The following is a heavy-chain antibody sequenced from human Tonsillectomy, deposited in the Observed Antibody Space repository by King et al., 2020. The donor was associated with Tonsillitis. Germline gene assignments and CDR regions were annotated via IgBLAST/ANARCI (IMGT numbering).Heavy chain of an antibody. CDR1: GFTFSSYS. D-gene: IGHD3-3*01. V-gene: IGHV3-48*01. Sequence: VQLVESGGGLVQPGGSLRLSCAASGFTFSSYSMNWVRQAPGKGLEWVSYISSSSSTIYYADSVKGRFTISRDNAKNSLYLQMNSLRAEDRAVYYCARDENYDFWSGYSYWGQGTLVTVSS. CDR2: ISSSSSTI. J-gene: IGHJ4*02. CDR3: ARDENYDFWSGYSY.